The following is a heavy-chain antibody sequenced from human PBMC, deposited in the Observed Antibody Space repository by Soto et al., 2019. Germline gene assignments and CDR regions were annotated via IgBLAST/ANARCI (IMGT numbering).Heavy chain of an antibody. Sequence: GGSLRLSCAASGFTFSSYSMNWVRQAPGKGLEWVSYISSSSSTIYYEDTVKGRFTISRDNAKNSLNLQMNSMRADDTVVYYCARDSNYYDSSGYLANYWGQGTLVTVSS. J-gene: IGHJ4*02. CDR3: ARDSNYYDSSGYLANY. V-gene: IGHV3-48*01. CDR2: ISSSSSTI. CDR1: GFTFSSYS. D-gene: IGHD3-22*01.